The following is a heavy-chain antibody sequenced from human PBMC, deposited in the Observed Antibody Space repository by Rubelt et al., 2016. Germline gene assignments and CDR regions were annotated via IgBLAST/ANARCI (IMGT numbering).Heavy chain of an antibody. D-gene: IGHD3-10*01. CDR2: IYYSGST. CDR1: GGSISSGGYY. Sequence: QVQLQESGPGLVKPSQTLSLTCTVSGGSISSGGYYWSWIRQHPGKGLEWIGYIYYSGSTSYNPSLKSRVTISVDTSKHQFSLKLSSVTAADTAVYYCARIKLLWCGELNGSFDYWGQGTLVTVSS. V-gene: IGHV4-31*03. CDR3: ARIKLLWCGELNGSFDY. J-gene: IGHJ4*02.